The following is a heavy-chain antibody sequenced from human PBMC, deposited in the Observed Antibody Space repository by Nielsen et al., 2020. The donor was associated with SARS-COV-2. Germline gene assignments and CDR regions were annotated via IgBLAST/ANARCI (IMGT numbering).Heavy chain of an antibody. CDR3: AREEEWPGHGMDV. Sequence: GESLKISCSASGFTFNSYAMHWVRQAPGKGLEYVSAISSNGGSTYYADSVKGRFTISRDNSKNTLYLQMSSLRAEDTAVYYCAREEEWPGHGMDVWGQGTTVTVSS. CDR1: GFTFNSYA. J-gene: IGHJ6*02. D-gene: IGHD2-8*01. V-gene: IGHV3-64D*06. CDR2: ISSNGGST.